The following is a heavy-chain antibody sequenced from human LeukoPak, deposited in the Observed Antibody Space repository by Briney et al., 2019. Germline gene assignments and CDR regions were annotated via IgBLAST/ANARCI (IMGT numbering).Heavy chain of an antibody. CDR1: GGSFSAHY. J-gene: IGHJ6*04. Sequence: SETLSLTCAVYGGSFSAHYWSWIRQPPGKGLEWIGEINHSGSVNYNPSLKGRVTISVDTSKNQFSLKLSSVTAADTAVYYCARKIFLDVWGKGTTVTVSS. CDR3: ARKIFLDV. V-gene: IGHV4-34*01. CDR2: INHSGSV.